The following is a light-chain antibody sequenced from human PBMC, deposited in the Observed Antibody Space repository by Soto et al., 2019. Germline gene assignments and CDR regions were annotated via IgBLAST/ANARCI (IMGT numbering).Light chain of an antibody. CDR1: QSISRY. J-gene: IGKJ2*01. CDR2: ASS. V-gene: IGKV1-39*01. CDR3: QQSFSSPPDNT. Sequence: IQITKSPSSLSASVGDRVTIACRASQSISRYLNWYQQKPGKAPRLLISASSSLQPGVPSRFSGSGSGTDFTLTISRLQTEDFETYYCQQSFSSPPDNTFVQGTK.